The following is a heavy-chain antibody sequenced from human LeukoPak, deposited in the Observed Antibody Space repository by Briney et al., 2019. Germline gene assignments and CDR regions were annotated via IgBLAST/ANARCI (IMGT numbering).Heavy chain of an antibody. CDR1: GYTFTSYD. V-gene: IGHV1-8*01. D-gene: IGHD4-17*01. CDR3: ARGLAATDDYGDYVYYFDY. J-gene: IGHJ4*02. Sequence: ASLKLSCKPSGYTFTSYDINWVRQATGQGLEWIGWKNPNSGDTGYAQKFQGRVIMTRNPSTSTAYRELSSLTSEDTAVYYCARGLAATDDYGDYVYYFDYWGQGALVTVPS. CDR2: KNPNSGDT.